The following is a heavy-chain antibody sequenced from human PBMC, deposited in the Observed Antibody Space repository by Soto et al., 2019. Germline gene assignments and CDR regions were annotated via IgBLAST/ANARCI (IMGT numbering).Heavy chain of an antibody. CDR3: ARDSRRRADSGTRPLYYFDY. CDR1: GGSIGSGDYY. D-gene: IGHD1-26*01. Sequence: QVQLKESGPGLVKPSQTLSLTCSVSGGSIGSGDYYWSWVRQSPGKGLEWIGYIYYTGNTYYNPSLGSRVTFSVDPSHNQLSLRLSDVTVADTAVYYCARDSRRRADSGTRPLYYFDYWGQGTLVTVSS. V-gene: IGHV4-30-4*01. J-gene: IGHJ4*02. CDR2: IYYTGNT.